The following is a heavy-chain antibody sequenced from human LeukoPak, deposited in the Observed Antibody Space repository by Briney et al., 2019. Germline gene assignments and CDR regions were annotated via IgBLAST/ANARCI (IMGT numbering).Heavy chain of an antibody. D-gene: IGHD1-14*01. Sequence: GSLRLSCAASGFTFSSYSMNWVRQAPGKGLEWVSAISGSGGSTYYADSVKGRFTISRDNSKNTLYLQMNSLRAEDTAVYYCAKFPEGHDAFDIWGQGTMVTVSS. J-gene: IGHJ3*02. CDR3: AKFPEGHDAFDI. CDR2: ISGSGGST. CDR1: GFTFSSYS. V-gene: IGHV3-23*01.